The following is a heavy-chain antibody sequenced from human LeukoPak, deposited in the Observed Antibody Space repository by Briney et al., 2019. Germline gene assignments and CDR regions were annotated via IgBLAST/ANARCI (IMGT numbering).Heavy chain of an antibody. V-gene: IGHV4-34*01. CDR3: ARGDHYFDY. CDR2: INHSGST. CDR1: GGSFSGYY. Sequence: SETLSLTCAVYGGSFSGYYWSWIRQPPGKGLEWIGEINHSGSTNYNPSLKSRVTISVDTSKNQFSLKLSSVTAADTAVYYCARGDHYFDYWGRGTLVTVSS. J-gene: IGHJ4*02.